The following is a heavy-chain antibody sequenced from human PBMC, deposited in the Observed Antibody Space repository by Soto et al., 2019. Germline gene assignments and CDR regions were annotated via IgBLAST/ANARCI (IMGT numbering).Heavy chain of an antibody. CDR3: AGATSGSFDAVDR. Sequence: QVQLVESGGGVVQPGRSLRLSCAASGFTFGIYGMHWVRQAPGKGLEWVAVIWYDGSIKYHADSVKGRFTISRDNSKNTVYLQVNSLRDEDTAVYYCAGATSGSFDAVDRWGQGTMVTVSS. J-gene: IGHJ3*02. V-gene: IGHV3-33*01. CDR2: IWYDGSIK. CDR1: GFTFGIYG. D-gene: IGHD1-26*01.